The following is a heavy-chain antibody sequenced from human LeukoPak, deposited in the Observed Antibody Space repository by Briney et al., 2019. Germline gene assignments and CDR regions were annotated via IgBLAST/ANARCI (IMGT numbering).Heavy chain of an antibody. CDR3: ARSLYRITMIVVVTFNDAFDI. CDR1: GVPIGSYY. D-gene: IGHD3-22*01. V-gene: IGHV4-39*07. Sequence: SETLSLTCTVSGVPIGSYYWGWIRQPPGKGLEWIGSIYYSGSTYYNPSLKSRVTISVDTSKNQFSLKLSSVTAADTAVYYCARSLYRITMIVVVTFNDAFDIWGQGTMVTVSS. CDR2: IYYSGST. J-gene: IGHJ3*02.